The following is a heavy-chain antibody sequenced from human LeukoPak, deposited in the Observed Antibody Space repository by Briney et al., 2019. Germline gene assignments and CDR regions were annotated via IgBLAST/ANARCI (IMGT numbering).Heavy chain of an antibody. CDR1: GGSFSGYY. D-gene: IGHD4-23*01. J-gene: IGHJ6*02. CDR2: INHSGST. CDR3: ARTRGNSFLYYYGMDV. V-gene: IGHV4-34*01. Sequence: PSETLSLTCAVYGGSFSGYYWSWIRQPPGKGLEWIGEINHSGSTNYNPFLKSRVTISVDTSKNQFSLKLSSVTAADTAVYYCARTRGNSFLYYYGMDVWGQGTTVTVSS.